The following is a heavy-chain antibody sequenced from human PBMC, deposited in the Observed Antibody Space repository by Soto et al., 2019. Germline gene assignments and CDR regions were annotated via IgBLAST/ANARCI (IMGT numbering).Heavy chain of an antibody. CDR2: IYWDDNK. Sequence: SGPTLVNPTQTLTLTCTFSGFSLSISGEGVGWIRQPPGKALEWLALIYWDDNKRYSPSLKSRLTITKDTSNNQVVLTMTNMDPVDTATFYCAHRRDCISTSCYAWFGELLRLQDAFYIWGQGTMVTVSS. D-gene: IGHD2-2*01. CDR3: AHRRDCISTSCYAWFGELLRLQDAFYI. J-gene: IGHJ3*02. CDR1: GFSLSISGEG. V-gene: IGHV2-5*02.